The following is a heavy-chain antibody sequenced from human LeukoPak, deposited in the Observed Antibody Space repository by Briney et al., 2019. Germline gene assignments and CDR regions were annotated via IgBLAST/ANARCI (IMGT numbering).Heavy chain of an antibody. J-gene: IGHJ4*02. CDR1: GLTFSSYG. V-gene: IGHV3-30*18. D-gene: IGHD6-19*01. CDR3: AKGQWLVH. Sequence: PGRSLRLSCAASGLTFSSYGMHWVRQAPGKGLEWVAVISYDGSNKYYADSVKGRFTISRDNSKNTLYLQMNSLRAEDTAVYYCAKGQWLVHWGQGTLVTVSS. CDR2: ISYDGSNK.